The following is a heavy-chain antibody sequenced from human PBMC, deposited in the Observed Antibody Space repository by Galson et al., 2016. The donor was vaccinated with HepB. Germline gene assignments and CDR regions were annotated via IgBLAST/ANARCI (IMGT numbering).Heavy chain of an antibody. V-gene: IGHV1-46*01. D-gene: IGHD1-26*01. CDR3: AGDPQYGSFSFDY. CDR2: IYPSGGWT. J-gene: IGHJ4*02. CDR1: GYTFTKYY. Sequence: SVKVSCKVSGYTFTKYYIHWVRQAPGQGLEWMGIIYPSGGWTNYAQKFQGRVTITRDTSTRTVYMELSSLRSEDTAVYYCAGDPQYGSFSFDYWGQGTLATVSS.